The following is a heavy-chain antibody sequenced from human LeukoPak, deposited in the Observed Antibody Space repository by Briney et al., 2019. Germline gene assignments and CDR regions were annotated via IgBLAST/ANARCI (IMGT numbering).Heavy chain of an antibody. CDR2: INPNTGGT. D-gene: IGHD6-19*01. V-gene: IGHV1-2*02. CDR1: GYTFTGYY. J-gene: IGHJ4*02. Sequence: ASVKVSCKASGYTFTGYYMHWVRQAPGQGLEWMGWINPNTGGTNYAQRFQGRVTMTRDTSINTAYVELSRLRSDDTAVYYCAREPRDSSGWDYWGQGAPVTVSS. CDR3: AREPRDSSGWDY.